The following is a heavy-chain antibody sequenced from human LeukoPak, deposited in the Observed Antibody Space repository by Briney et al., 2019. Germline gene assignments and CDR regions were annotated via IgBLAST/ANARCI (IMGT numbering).Heavy chain of an antibody. CDR2: IYSGGST. Sequence: GGFLRLSCAASGFTVSSNYMSWVRQAPGKGLEWVSVIYSGGSTYYADSVKGRFTISRDNSKNTLYLQMNSLRAEDTAVYYCASAHDYGDYFDYWGQGTLVTVSS. J-gene: IGHJ4*02. D-gene: IGHD4-17*01. CDR3: ASAHDYGDYFDY. V-gene: IGHV3-53*01. CDR1: GFTVSSNY.